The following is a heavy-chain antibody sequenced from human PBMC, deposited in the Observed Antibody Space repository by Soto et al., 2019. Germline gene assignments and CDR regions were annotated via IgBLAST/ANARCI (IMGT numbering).Heavy chain of an antibody. J-gene: IGHJ5*02. Sequence: QVQLQESGPGLVKPSQTLSLTCTVSGGSISRGDYYWSWIRQPPGKGLEWIGYIYNSGSTYYSPSLNSRVTISVDTSKNQFSLRLASVTAADTAVYYCGRELPRTNRFDPCGHGTLVTVSS. V-gene: IGHV4-30-4*01. CDR1: GGSISRGDYY. CDR3: GRELPRTNRFDP. CDR2: IYNSGST.